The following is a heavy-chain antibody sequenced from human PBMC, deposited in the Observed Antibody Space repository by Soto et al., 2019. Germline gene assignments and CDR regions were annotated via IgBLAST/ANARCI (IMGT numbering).Heavy chain of an antibody. J-gene: IGHJ4*02. D-gene: IGHD3-16*01. CDR3: AKLLRFREGEYYFYF. Sequence: PGGSLRLSCAASGFTFSSYAMSWVRQAPGKGLEWVSAISGSGGSTYYADSVKGRFTISRDNSKNTLYLQMNSLRAEDTAVYYCAKLLRFREGEYYFYFCGQGTLVPVSA. CDR2: ISGSGGST. CDR1: GFTFSSYA. V-gene: IGHV3-23*01.